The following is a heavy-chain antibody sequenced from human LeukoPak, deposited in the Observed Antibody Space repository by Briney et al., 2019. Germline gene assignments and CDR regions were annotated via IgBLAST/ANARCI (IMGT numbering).Heavy chain of an antibody. V-gene: IGHV3-7*01. CDR2: IKQDGSEK. CDR3: ARGAYGSGSYYPFDY. Sequence: PGGSLRLSCAASGFTFSSYWMSWVRQAPGKGLAWVANIKQDGSEKYYVDSVKGRFTISRDNAKNSLYLQMNSLRAEDTAVYYCARGAYGSGSYYPFDYWGQGTLVTVSS. CDR1: GFTFSSYW. J-gene: IGHJ4*02. D-gene: IGHD3-10*01.